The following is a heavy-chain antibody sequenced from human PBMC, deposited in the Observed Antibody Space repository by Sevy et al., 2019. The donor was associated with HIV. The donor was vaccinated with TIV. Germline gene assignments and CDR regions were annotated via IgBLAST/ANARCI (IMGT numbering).Heavy chain of an antibody. CDR2: IKEDGSQK. D-gene: IGHD3-9*01. CDR1: GFSFSKYW. V-gene: IGHV3-7*01. J-gene: IGHJ4*02. CDR3: ARDPDILSGYPSHYFDY. Sequence: GGSLRLSCAASGFSFSKYWMSWVRQAPGKGLEWVANIKEDGSQKNYLGSLKGRFTISRDNAKNLLYLQMNNLRADDSAAYYCARDPDILSGYPSHYFDYWGQGTLVTVSS.